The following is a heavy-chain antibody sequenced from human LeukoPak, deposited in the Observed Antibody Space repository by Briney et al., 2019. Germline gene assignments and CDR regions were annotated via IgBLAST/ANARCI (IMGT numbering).Heavy chain of an antibody. CDR1: GFIFSSYA. D-gene: IGHD6-13*01. CDR2: ISFDGSNK. V-gene: IGHV3-30-3*01. CDR3: ARQRGPIAAAGIDY. J-gene: IGHJ4*02. Sequence: GGSLRLSCAASGFIFSSYAVHWVRQAPGKGLEWVAFISFDGSNKYYADSVKGRFTISRDNSKNTLYLQMNSLRAEDTAVYYCARQRGPIAAAGIDYWGQGTLVTVSS.